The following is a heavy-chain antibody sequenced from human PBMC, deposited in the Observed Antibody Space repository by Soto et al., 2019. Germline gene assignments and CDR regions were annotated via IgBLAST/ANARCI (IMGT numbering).Heavy chain of an antibody. CDR1: VFTFSSYA. V-gene: IGHV3-30-3*01. D-gene: IGHD3-22*01. CDR2: ISYDGSNK. J-gene: IGHJ4*02. Sequence: GVSLRLSCVASVFTFSSYAMHWVRQAPGKGLEWVAVISYDGSNKYYADSVKGRFTISRDNSKNTLYLQMNSLRAEDTAVYYCARDDYDSSLPLDYWGQGTLVTVSS. CDR3: ARDDYDSSLPLDY.